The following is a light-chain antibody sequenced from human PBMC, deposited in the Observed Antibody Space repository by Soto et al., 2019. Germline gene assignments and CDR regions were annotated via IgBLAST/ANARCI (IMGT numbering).Light chain of an antibody. CDR3: QSVDSSGTYV. Sequence: SYELTQLPSVSVSPGQTARITCFGDALAKQYIYWYQQKPGQAPVLVIYKDSERPSGIPERFSGSNSETAVTLTISGVQAGDEADYYCQSVDSSGTYVFGNGTKVTVL. CDR2: KDS. J-gene: IGLJ1*01. V-gene: IGLV3-25*02. CDR1: ALAKQY.